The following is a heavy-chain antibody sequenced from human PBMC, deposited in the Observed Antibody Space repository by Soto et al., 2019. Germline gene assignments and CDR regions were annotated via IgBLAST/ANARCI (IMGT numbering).Heavy chain of an antibody. V-gene: IGHV3-33*01. J-gene: IGHJ6*02. CDR2: IWYDGSNK. D-gene: IGHD6-13*01. Sequence: PGGSLRLSCAASGFTFSSYGMHWVRQAPGKGLEWVAVIWYDGSNKYYADSVKGRFTISRDNSKNTLYLQMNSLRAEDTAVYYCARETYSSSPFLHHNGMHVRGPATTLTLS. CDR1: GFTFSSYG. CDR3: ARETYSSSPFLHHNGMHV.